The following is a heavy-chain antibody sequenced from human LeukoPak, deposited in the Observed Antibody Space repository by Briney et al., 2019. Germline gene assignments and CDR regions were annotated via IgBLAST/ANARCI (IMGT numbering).Heavy chain of an antibody. D-gene: IGHD2-2*01. Sequence: WASVKVSCKASGGTFSSYAISWVRQAPGQGLEWMGGIIPIFGTANYAQKFQGRVTITADESTSTAYMELSSLRSEDTAVYYCARERGYCSSTSCYRGYMDVWGKGTTVTVSS. J-gene: IGHJ6*03. V-gene: IGHV1-69*13. CDR1: GGTFSSYA. CDR3: ARERGYCSSTSCYRGYMDV. CDR2: IIPIFGTA.